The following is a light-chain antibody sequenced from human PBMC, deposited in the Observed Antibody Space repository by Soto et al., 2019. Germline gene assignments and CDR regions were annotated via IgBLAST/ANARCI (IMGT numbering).Light chain of an antibody. Sequence: EIVMTQSPATLSVSPGERATLSCRASESVSTNLAWYQHKAGQAPRLLIYAASTRATGSPARFSGSGSRTEFTLTISSLQSEDFAVYYCQQYDIATGFGGGTKVEIK. CDR3: QQYDIATG. CDR2: AAS. V-gene: IGKV3-15*01. J-gene: IGKJ4*01. CDR1: ESVSTN.